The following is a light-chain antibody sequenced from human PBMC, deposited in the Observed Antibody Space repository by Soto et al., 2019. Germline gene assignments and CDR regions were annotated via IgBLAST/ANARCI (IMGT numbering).Light chain of an antibody. CDR3: QSYDSSLGGWV. Sequence: QSVLTQPPSVSGAPGQRVTISCTGSSSNIGAGYDVHWYQQLPGTAPKLLIYGNSNRPSGVPDRFSGSKSGTSASLAITGLQAEDEADYYRQSYDSSLGGWVFGGGTKLTVL. CDR2: GNS. V-gene: IGLV1-40*01. CDR1: SSNIGAGYD. J-gene: IGLJ3*02.